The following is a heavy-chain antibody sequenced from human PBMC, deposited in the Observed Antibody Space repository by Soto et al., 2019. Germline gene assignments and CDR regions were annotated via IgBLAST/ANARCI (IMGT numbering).Heavy chain of an antibody. CDR3: AKDGNWGWGGDAFDI. CDR2: ISWNSGSI. Sequence: EVQLVESGGGVVQPGRSLRLSCAASGFTFDDYAMHWVRQAPGKGLEWVSGISWNSGSIGYADSVKGRFTISRDNAKNSLYLQMNSLRAEDTALYYCAKDGNWGWGGDAFDIWGQGTMVTVSS. CDR1: GFTFDDYA. D-gene: IGHD7-27*01. V-gene: IGHV3-9*01. J-gene: IGHJ3*02.